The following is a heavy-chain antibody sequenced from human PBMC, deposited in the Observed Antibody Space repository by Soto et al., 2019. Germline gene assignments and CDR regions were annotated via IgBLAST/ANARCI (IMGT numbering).Heavy chain of an antibody. D-gene: IGHD3-9*01. CDR2: ISYDGSNK. CDR3: AKSRVDWTRADAFDL. V-gene: IGHV3-30*18. J-gene: IGHJ3*01. CDR1: GFTFSSYG. Sequence: GGSLRLSCAASGFTFSSYGMHWFRQAPGKGLEWVAVISYDGSNKYYADSVKGRFTISRDNSKNTLYLQMNSLRAEDTAVYYCAKSRVDWTRADAFDLWGQGTMVPVS.